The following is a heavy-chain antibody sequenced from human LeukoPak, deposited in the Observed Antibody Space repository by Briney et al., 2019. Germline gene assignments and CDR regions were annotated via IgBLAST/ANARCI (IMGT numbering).Heavy chain of an antibody. CDR1: GFTVGSKY. CDR3: ATVGDHYHWYLDL. D-gene: IGHD3-10*01. CDR2: IYSGSST. Sequence: GGSLRLSCAASGFTVGSKYMNWVRQAPGKGLEWVSIIYSGSSTYYADSVKGRFTVSRDDSKNTLYLQMNSLRADDTAMYYCATVGDHYHWYLDLWSRGTLVSVSS. V-gene: IGHV3-53*01. J-gene: IGHJ2*01.